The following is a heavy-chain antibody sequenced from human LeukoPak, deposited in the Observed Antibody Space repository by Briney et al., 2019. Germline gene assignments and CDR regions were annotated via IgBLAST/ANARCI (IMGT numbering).Heavy chain of an antibody. Sequence: SETLSLTCTVSGGSISSYYWSWIRQPAGKGLEWIGRIYTSGSTNYNPSLKSRVTMSVDTSKNQFSLRLSSVTAADTAVYYCAREEGIAAAGALEYWGQGILVTVSS. CDR3: AREEGIAAAGALEY. V-gene: IGHV4-4*07. D-gene: IGHD6-13*01. J-gene: IGHJ4*02. CDR2: IYTSGST. CDR1: GGSISSYY.